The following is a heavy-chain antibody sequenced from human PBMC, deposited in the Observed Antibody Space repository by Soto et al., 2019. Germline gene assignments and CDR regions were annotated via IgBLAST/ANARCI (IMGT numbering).Heavy chain of an antibody. V-gene: IGHV4-59*01. CDR1: GVSISSYY. CDR3: ARYILTGLADY. Sequence: SETLSRPFTVAGVSISSYYSSWIRQPPGKGLEWIGYIDYSGSTNYNPSLKSRVAISVDTSKNQFSLKLSSGPAADTAVYYCARYILTGLADYWGQGTLVTVSS. J-gene: IGHJ4*02. D-gene: IGHD3-9*01. CDR2: IDYSGST.